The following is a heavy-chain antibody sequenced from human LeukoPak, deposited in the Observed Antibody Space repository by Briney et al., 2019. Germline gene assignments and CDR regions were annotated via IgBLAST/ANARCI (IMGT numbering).Heavy chain of an antibody. Sequence: ASVKVSCKASGYTFTGYYMHWVRQAPGQGLEWMGWINANSGGTNYAQKFQGRVTMTRDTSISTAYMELSRLRSDDTVVYYCARAALYCSSTSCYNYFDYWGQGTLVTVSS. CDR3: ARAALYCSSTSCYNYFDY. V-gene: IGHV1-2*02. D-gene: IGHD2-2*02. CDR2: INANSGGT. J-gene: IGHJ4*02. CDR1: GYTFTGYY.